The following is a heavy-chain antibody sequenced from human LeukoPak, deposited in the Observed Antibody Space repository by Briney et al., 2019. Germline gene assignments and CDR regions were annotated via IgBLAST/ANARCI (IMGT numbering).Heavy chain of an antibody. Sequence: ASVKVSCKASGYTFTGYYMHWVRQAPGQGLEWMGGIIPIFGTANYAQKFQGRVTITTDESTGTAYMELSSLRSEDTAVYYCARGAQLWLRGSFDYWGQGTLVTVSS. CDR1: GYTFTGYY. J-gene: IGHJ4*02. CDR3: ARGAQLWLRGSFDY. D-gene: IGHD5-18*01. V-gene: IGHV1-69*05. CDR2: IIPIFGTA.